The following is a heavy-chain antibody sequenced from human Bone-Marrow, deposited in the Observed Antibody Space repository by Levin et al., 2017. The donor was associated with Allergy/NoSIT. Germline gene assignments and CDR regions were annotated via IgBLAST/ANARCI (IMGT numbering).Heavy chain of an antibody. CDR2: MNPNSGNT. CDR3: AREVTYYYDSSGYYEAIFDY. Sequence: ASVKVSCKASGYTFTSYDINWVRQATGQGLEWMGWMNPNSGNTGYAQKFQGRVTMTRNTSISTAYMELSSLRSEDTAVYYCAREVTYYYDSSGYYEAIFDYWGQGTLVTVSS. V-gene: IGHV1-8*01. CDR1: GYTFTSYD. D-gene: IGHD3-22*01. J-gene: IGHJ4*02.